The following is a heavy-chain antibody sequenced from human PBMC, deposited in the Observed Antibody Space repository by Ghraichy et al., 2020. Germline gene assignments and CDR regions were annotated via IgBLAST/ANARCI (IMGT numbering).Heavy chain of an antibody. CDR1: GFTFSSYS. CDR2: ISSSSSTI. D-gene: IGHD3-22*01. CDR3: VAGGGYYDSSGYYYFDY. J-gene: IGHJ4*02. V-gene: IGHV3-48*02. Sequence: GESLNISCAASGFTFSSYSMNWVRQAPGKGLEWVSYISSSSSTIYYADSVKGRFTISRDNAKNSLYLQMNSLRDEDTAVYYCVAGGGYYDSSGYYYFDYWGQGTLVTVSS.